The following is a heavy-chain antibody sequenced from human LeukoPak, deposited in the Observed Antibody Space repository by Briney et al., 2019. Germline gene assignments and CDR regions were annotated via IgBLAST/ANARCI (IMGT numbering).Heavy chain of an antibody. CDR3: ARTLSGSYLEGALFDY. V-gene: IGHV4-30-4*08. J-gene: IGHJ4*02. CDR1: GGSISSGDYY. Sequence: SQTLSLTCTVSGGSISSGDYYWSWIRQPPGKGLEWIGYIYYSGSTYYNPSLKSRVTISVDTSKNQFSLKLSSVTAADTAVYYCARTLSGSYLEGALFDYWGQGTLVTVSS. D-gene: IGHD1-26*01. CDR2: IYYSGST.